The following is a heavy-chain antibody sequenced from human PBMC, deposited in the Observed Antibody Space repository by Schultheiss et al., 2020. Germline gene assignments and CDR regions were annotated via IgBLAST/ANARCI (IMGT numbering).Heavy chain of an antibody. CDR1: GGSISSYY. Sequence: SETLSLTCTVSGGSISSYYWSWIRQPPGKGLVWIGYIYYSGSTNYNPSLKSRVTISVDKSKNQFSLKLSSVTAADTAVYYCARFRSGYCSSTSCPNYYYGMDVWGQGTTVTVSS. D-gene: IGHD2-2*01. CDR2: IYYSGST. V-gene: IGHV4-59*08. J-gene: IGHJ6*02. CDR3: ARFRSGYCSSTSCPNYYYGMDV.